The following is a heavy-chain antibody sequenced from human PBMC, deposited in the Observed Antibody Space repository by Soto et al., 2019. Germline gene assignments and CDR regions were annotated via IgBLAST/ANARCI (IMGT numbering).Heavy chain of an antibody. Sequence: EVQLVESGGGLVQHGGSLRLSCAASGFTFSNYWIHWVRQAPGKGLVWLSRINSDGGTTNYADSVKGRFTISRDNAKNTLSLQMNSLGADDTAVHYCARGARGYYYMDVWGKGTTVTVSS. CDR1: GFTFSNYW. J-gene: IGHJ6*03. V-gene: IGHV3-74*01. D-gene: IGHD5-12*01. CDR3: ARGARGYYYMDV. CDR2: INSDGGTT.